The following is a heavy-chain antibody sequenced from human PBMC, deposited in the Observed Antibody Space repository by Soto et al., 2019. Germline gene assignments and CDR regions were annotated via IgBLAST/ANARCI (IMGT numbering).Heavy chain of an antibody. CDR3: ARSGYSSSFDY. V-gene: IGHV4-30-2*01. J-gene: IGHJ4*02. Sequence: TLSLTCAVSGGSISSGGYSWSWIRQPPGKGLEWIGYIYHSGSTYYNPSLKSRVTISVDRSKNQFSLKLSSVTAADTAVYYCARSGYSSSFDYWGRGTLVTVYS. CDR1: GGSISSGGYS. D-gene: IGHD6-13*01. CDR2: IYHSGST.